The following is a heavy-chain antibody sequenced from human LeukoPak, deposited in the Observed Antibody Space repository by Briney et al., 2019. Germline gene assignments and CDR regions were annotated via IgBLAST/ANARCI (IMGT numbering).Heavy chain of an antibody. V-gene: IGHV4-34*01. CDR1: GGSFSGYY. CDR2: INHSGST. J-gene: IGHJ6*02. CDR3: ARGRSCYSGHPPYYYYYYGMDV. Sequence: SETLSLTCAVYGGSFSGYYWSWIRQPPRKGLEWIEEINHSGSTNYNPSPKSRVTISVDTSKNQFSLKLSSVTAADTAVYYCARGRSCYSGHPPYYYYYYGMDVWGQGTTVTVSS. D-gene: IGHD2-15*01.